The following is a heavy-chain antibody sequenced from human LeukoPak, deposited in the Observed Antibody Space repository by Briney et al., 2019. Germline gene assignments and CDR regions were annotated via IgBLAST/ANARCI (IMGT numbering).Heavy chain of an antibody. CDR3: ARDGSWSTVTTIAFWFDP. CDR1: GGSISSSSYY. CDR2: IYHSGST. Sequence: PSETLSLTCTVSGGSISSSSYYWGWIRQPPGKGLEWIGSIYHSGSTYYNPSLKSRVTISVDTSKNQFSLKLSSVTAADTAVYYCARDGSWSTVTTIAFWFDPWGQGTLVTVSS. J-gene: IGHJ5*02. D-gene: IGHD4-17*01. V-gene: IGHV4-39*07.